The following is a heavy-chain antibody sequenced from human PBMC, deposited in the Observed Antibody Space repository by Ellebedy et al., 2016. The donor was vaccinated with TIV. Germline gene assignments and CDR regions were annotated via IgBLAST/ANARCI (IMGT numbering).Heavy chain of an antibody. CDR3: AREDAYGDYDNFDY. J-gene: IGHJ4*02. Sequence: AASVKVSCKASGYTFSNYFVHWVRQAPGQGLEWMGIINPSSGSTTYAQKLQGRLTMTRDTSTSTVYMELSSLRSEDTAVYYCAREDAYGDYDNFDYWGQGTLVTVSS. D-gene: IGHD4-17*01. V-gene: IGHV1-46*04. CDR1: GYTFSNYF. CDR2: INPSSGST.